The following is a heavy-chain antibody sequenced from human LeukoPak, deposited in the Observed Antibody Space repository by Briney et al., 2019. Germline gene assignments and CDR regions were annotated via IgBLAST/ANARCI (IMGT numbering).Heavy chain of an antibody. Sequence: GESLKISCKGSGYLFTSYWIAWVRQMPGKGLEWMGNIYPADSDTRYSPSFQGQVTISADKSISTAFLRWTSLKASDTAIYYCARGRGTGSPIGPRYFDLWGRGTLVTVSS. V-gene: IGHV5-51*01. CDR1: GYLFTSYW. CDR3: ARGRGTGSPIGPRYFDL. CDR2: IYPADSDT. J-gene: IGHJ2*01. D-gene: IGHD3-10*01.